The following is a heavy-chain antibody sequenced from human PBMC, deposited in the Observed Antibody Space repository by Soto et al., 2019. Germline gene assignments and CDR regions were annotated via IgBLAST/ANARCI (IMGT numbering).Heavy chain of an antibody. CDR3: ARVQQLVRWSPQLLSDY. Sequence: ASVTVSCTASGYTFTSYAMHWVRQAPGQRLEWMGWINAGNGNTKYSQKFQGRVTITRDTSASTAYMELSSLRSEDTAVYYCARVQQLVRWSPQLLSDYWGQGTLVTVSS. CDR1: GYTFTSYA. D-gene: IGHD6-13*01. V-gene: IGHV1-3*01. CDR2: INAGNGNT. J-gene: IGHJ4*02.